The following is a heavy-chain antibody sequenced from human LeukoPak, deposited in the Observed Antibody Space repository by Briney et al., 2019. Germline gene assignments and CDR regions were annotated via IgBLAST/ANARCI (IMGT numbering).Heavy chain of an antibody. CDR2: IYYSGST. CDR3: ARLGAATNMDMVQGYFDY. V-gene: IGHV4-30-4*01. D-gene: IGHD3-10*01. J-gene: IGHJ4*02. CDR1: GGSISSGDYY. Sequence: SQTLSLTCTVSGGSISSGDYYWSWIRQPPGKGLEWIGYIYYSGSTYYNPSLKSRVTISVDTSKNQFSLKLSSVTAADTAVYYCARLGAATNMDMVQGYFDYWGQGTLVTVSS.